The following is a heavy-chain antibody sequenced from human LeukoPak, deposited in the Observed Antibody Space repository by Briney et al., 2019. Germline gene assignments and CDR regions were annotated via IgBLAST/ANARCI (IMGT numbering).Heavy chain of an antibody. D-gene: IGHD3-3*01. V-gene: IGHV1-2*04. J-gene: IGHJ4*02. CDR3: ARDGRRDFWSGYHSY. CDR1: GYTFTGYY. CDR2: INPNSGGT. Sequence: ASVKVSCKASGYTFTGYYMHWVRPAPGQGLEWMGWINPNSGGTNYAQKFQGWVTMTRDTSISTAYMELSRLRSDDTAVYYCARDGRRDFWSGYHSYWGQGTLVTVSS.